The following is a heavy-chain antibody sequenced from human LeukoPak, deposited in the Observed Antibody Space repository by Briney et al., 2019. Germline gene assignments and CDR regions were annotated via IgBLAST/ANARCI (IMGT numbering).Heavy chain of an antibody. CDR2: INHSGST. CDR1: GGSFSGYY. J-gene: IGHJ4*02. V-gene: IGHV4-34*01. CDR3: ARGKYYYDSSGYFPARGGFDY. D-gene: IGHD3-22*01. Sequence: SETLSLTCAVYGGSFSGYYWSWIRQPPGKGLEWIGEINHSGSTNYNPSLKSRVTISVDTSKNQFSLKLSSVTAADTAVYYCARGKYYYDSSGYFPARGGFDYWGQGTLVTVSS.